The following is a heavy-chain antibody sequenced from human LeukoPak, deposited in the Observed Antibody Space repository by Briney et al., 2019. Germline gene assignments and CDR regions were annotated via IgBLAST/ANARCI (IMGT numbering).Heavy chain of an antibody. J-gene: IGHJ6*02. CDR2: IRYDGSNK. Sequence: GGSLRLSCAASGFTFSSYGMHWVRQAPGKGLEWVAFIRYDGSNKYYADSVKGRFTISRDNSKNTLYLQMNSLRAEDTAVYYCAREQLWSYYYYGMDVWGQGTTVTVSS. CDR1: GFTFSSYG. V-gene: IGHV3-30*02. D-gene: IGHD5-18*01. CDR3: AREQLWSYYYYGMDV.